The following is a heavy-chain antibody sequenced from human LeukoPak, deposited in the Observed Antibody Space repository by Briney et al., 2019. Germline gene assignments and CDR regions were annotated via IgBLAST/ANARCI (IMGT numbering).Heavy chain of an antibody. V-gene: IGHV3-53*01. Sequence: GGSLRLSCAASGFTVSSNYMSWVRQAPGKGLEWVSVIYSGGSTYYADSVKGRFTISRDNSKNTLYLQMNSLRAEDTAVYYCAIEPYYYDSSGYYRNYWGQGTLVTVSS. J-gene: IGHJ4*02. D-gene: IGHD3-22*01. CDR2: IYSGGST. CDR1: GFTVSSNY. CDR3: AIEPYYYDSSGYYRNY.